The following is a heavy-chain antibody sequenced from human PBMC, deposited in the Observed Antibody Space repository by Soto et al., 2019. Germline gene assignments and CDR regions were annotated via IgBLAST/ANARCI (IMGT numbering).Heavy chain of an antibody. V-gene: IGHV4-59*01. J-gene: IGHJ4*02. CDR3: ARMYSSSPTPLFDH. Sequence: PSETLSLTCTVSGDSISSNYWTWLRQPPGEGLEWIGYVFYTGITNYNPSLKSRVTISVDTSMNHFSLKLNSVTAADSAMYYCARMYSSSPTPLFDHWGQGTLVTVSS. D-gene: IGHD6-6*01. CDR2: VFYTGIT. CDR1: GDSISSNY.